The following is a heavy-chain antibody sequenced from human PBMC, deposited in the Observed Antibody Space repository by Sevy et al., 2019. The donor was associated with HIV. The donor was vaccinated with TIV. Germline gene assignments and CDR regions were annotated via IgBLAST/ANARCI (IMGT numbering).Heavy chain of an antibody. V-gene: IGHV3-15*07. CDR2: IRSATDGGTT. CDR1: AFTFSNDW. D-gene: IGHD5-12*01. J-gene: IGHJ5*02. CDR3: ATLSGNYWGDWLDP. Sequence: GGSLRLSCVASAFTFSNDWMSWVRQAPGKGLEWVGHIRSATDGGTTDYAAPVQGRFTISRHDSKNTVYLEMNSLKIEDTGVYFCATLSGNYWGDWLDPWGQGTLVTVSS.